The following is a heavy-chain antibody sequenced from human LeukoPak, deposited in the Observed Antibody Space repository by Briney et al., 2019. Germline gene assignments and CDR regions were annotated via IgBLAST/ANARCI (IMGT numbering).Heavy chain of an antibody. D-gene: IGHD5-18*01. CDR1: GYTFSGHY. CDR3: TRSWIQLWTPDFDH. J-gene: IGHJ4*02. CDR2: INPNSGGT. V-gene: IGHV1-2*06. Sequence: VASVNVSCTASGYTFSGHYLHWVRQAPGQGLEWMGRINPNSGGTKYAQKFQNRVTMTSDTSVSTAYMELNGLRSDDTAIYYCTRSWIQLWTPDFDHWGQGTLVTVSS.